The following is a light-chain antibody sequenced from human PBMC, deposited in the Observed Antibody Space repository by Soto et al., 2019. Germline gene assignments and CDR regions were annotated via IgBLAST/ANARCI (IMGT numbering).Light chain of an antibody. CDR2: AAS. J-gene: IGKJ3*01. CDR3: QQSLTSPFT. Sequence: DIQMTQSPSSLSASLGDRVTISCRASQNISRFLSWFQQEPGKAPKLLIYAASTLQGGVPSRFSGSGSGTDFSLTVNSLQPEDFATYYCQQSLTSPFTFGPGTRVDVK. CDR1: QNISRF. V-gene: IGKV1-39*01.